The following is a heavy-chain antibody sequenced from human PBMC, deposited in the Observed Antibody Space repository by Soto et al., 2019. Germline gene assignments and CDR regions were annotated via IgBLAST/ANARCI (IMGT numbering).Heavy chain of an antibody. Sequence: QVQLVQSGAEVKKPGSSVKVSCKASGGTFSSYAISWVRQAPGQGLEWMGGIIPIFGTANYAQKLQGRVTITADKSTSTAYMELSSLRSEDTAVYYCARGGIAAQAGNFDYWGQGTLVTVSS. D-gene: IGHD6-13*01. CDR3: ARGGIAAQAGNFDY. V-gene: IGHV1-69*06. CDR1: GGTFSSYA. CDR2: IIPIFGTA. J-gene: IGHJ4*02.